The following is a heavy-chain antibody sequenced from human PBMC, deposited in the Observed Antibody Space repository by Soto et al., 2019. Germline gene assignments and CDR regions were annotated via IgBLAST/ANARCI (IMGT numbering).Heavy chain of an antibody. CDR2: ISTYDGST. CDR1: GSTFNTYG. CDR3: ARKSSSSSWFHP. J-gene: IGHJ5*02. D-gene: IGHD6-6*01. Sequence: QVQLVQSGAEVKKPGASVKVSCKASGSTFNTYGITWVRQAPGQGLEWMGWISTYDGSTYYEERLQGRVTLTTDPYTTTAYMELRSLRSDDTAVYYCARKSSSSSWFHPWGQGTLVTVSS. V-gene: IGHV1-18*01.